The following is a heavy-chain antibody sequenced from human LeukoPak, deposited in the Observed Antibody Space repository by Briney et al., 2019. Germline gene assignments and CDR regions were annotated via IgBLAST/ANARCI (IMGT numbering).Heavy chain of an antibody. CDR2: INTDGSST. J-gene: IGHJ4*02. Sequence: PGGSLRLSCEASGFTFSSYWMHWVRQAPGKGLVWVSGINTDGSSTNYADSVKGRFTISRDNAKSTLYLQLNSLRAEDTALYYCTRSRPGSYSDYWGQGALVTVSS. CDR1: GFTFSSYW. V-gene: IGHV3-74*01. D-gene: IGHD1-26*01. CDR3: TRSRPGSYSDY.